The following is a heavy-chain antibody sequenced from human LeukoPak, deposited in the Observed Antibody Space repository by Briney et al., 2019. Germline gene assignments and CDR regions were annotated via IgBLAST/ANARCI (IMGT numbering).Heavy chain of an antibody. Sequence: PGGSLRLSCEASGFTFTDYYMAWIRQAPGKGLEWVAVISYDGSNKYYADSVKGRFTISRDNSKNTLHLQMNSLRAEDTAVYYCARDSDPQLTTVTCFDYWGQGTLVTVSS. CDR3: ARDSDPQLTTVTCFDY. J-gene: IGHJ4*02. D-gene: IGHD4-11*01. V-gene: IGHV3-30*03. CDR2: ISYDGSNK. CDR1: GFTFTDYY.